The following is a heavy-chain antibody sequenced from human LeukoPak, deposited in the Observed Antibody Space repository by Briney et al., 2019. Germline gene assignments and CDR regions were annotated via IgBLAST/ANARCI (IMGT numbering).Heavy chain of an antibody. D-gene: IGHD3-22*01. V-gene: IGHV4-31*03. CDR2: IYYSGST. Sequence: KSSETLSLTCTVSGGSISSGGYYWSWIRQHPGKGLEWIGYIYYSGSTYYNPSLKSRVTISVDTSKNQFSLKLSSVTAADTAVYYCARGGPEYYDSSGYYSYWGQGTMVTVSS. J-gene: IGHJ3*01. CDR1: GGSISSGGYY. CDR3: ARGGPEYYDSSGYYSY.